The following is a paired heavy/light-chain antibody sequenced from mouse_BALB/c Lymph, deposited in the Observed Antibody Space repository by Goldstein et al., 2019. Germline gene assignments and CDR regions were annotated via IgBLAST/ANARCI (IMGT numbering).Heavy chain of an antibody. CDR2: ISSGGSYT. V-gene: IGHV5-9-3*01. Sequence: EVQLVESGGGLVKPGGSLKLSCAASGFTFSSYAMSWVRQTPEKRLEWVATISSGGSYTYYPDSVKGRFTISRDNAKNTLYLQMSSLRSEDTAMYYCARRRYDGNYAMDYWGQGTSVTVSS. CDR1: GFTFSSYA. J-gene: IGHJ4*01. D-gene: IGHD2-14*01. CDR3: ARRRYDGNYAMDY.
Light chain of an antibody. CDR2: GAT. J-gene: IGKJ4*01. CDR1: EDIYNR. CDR3: QQYWSTPFT. V-gene: IGKV13-84*01. Sequence: DIQMTQSSSSFSVSLGDRVTITCKASEDIYNRLAWYQQKPGNAPRLLISGATSLETGVPSRFSGSGSGKDYTLSITSLQTEDVATYYCQQYWSTPFTFGSGTKLEIK.